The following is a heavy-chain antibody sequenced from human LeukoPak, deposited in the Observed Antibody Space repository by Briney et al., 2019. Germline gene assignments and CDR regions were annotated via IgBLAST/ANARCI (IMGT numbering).Heavy chain of an antibody. D-gene: IGHD5-18*01. CDR3: ARVGGYSYGGSFYYMDV. CDR1: GGTFSSYA. Sequence: ASVKVSCKASGGTFSSYAISWVRQAPGQGLEWMGGIIPIFGTANYAQKSQGRVTITADESTSTAYMELSSLRSEDTAVYYCARVGGYSYGGSFYYMDVWGKGTTVTISS. J-gene: IGHJ6*03. V-gene: IGHV1-69*01. CDR2: IIPIFGTA.